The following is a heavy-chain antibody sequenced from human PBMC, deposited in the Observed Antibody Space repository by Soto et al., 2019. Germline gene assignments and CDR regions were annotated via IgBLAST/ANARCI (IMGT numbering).Heavy chain of an antibody. V-gene: IGHV3-21*01. CDR1: GFTFSSYS. CDR2: ISSSSSYI. D-gene: IGHD6-6*01. Sequence: EVQLVESGGGLVKPGGSLRLSCAASGFTFSSYSMNWVRQAPGKGLEWVSSISSSSSYIYYADSVKGRFTISRDNAKNSLYLQMNSLRAEDTAVHYCARAPYSSSWLGCFFDYWGQGTLVTVSS. CDR3: ARAPYSSSWLGCFFDY. J-gene: IGHJ4*02.